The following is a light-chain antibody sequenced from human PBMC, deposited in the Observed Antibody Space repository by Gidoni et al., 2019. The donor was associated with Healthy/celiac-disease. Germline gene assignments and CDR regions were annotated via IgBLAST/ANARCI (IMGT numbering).Light chain of an antibody. J-gene: IGLJ3*02. CDR2: DVS. CDR1: SSDVGGYNY. Sequence: HSALTQPRPVSGSPGQSVPISCTGTSSDVGGYNYVSWYQQHPGKAPKLIIYDVSKRPSGVPDRFSGSKSGNTASLTISGLQAEDEADYYCCSYAGSSLEFGGGTKLTVL. CDR3: CSYAGSSLE. V-gene: IGLV2-11*01.